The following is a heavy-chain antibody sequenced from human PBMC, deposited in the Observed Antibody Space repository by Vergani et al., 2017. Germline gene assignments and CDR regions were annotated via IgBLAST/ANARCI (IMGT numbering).Heavy chain of an antibody. V-gene: IGHV3-30*03. Sequence: QVQLVESGGGEVQPGRSLRLSCSAAGFPFSDYGVHWVRQAPGKGLAWVSVISYDVNKKNYADSVKGRFTISRDNSKNTLYLEMNALRAEDTAVYYCARGVAGSYYYYYGMDVWGQGTTVTVSS. CDR1: GFPFSDYG. CDR3: ARGVAGSYYYYYGMDV. J-gene: IGHJ6*02. CDR2: ISYDVNKK. D-gene: IGHD6-19*01.